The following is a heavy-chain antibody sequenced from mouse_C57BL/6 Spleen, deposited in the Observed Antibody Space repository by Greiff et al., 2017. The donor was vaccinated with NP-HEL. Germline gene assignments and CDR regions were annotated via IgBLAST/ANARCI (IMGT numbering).Heavy chain of an antibody. V-gene: IGHV1-59*01. CDR2: IDPSDSYT. J-gene: IGHJ2*01. CDR1: GYTFTSYW. Sequence: QVQLQQPGAELVRPGTSVKLSCKASGYTFTSYWMHWVKQRPGQGLEWIGVIDPSDSYTNYNQKFKGKATLTVDTSSSTAYMQLSSLTSEDSAYYYWASYSNYDYYWGQGTTLTVSS. CDR3: ASYSNYDYY. D-gene: IGHD2-5*01.